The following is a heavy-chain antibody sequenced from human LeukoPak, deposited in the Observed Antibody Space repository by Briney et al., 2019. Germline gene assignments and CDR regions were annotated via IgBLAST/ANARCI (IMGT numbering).Heavy chain of an antibody. CDR2: ISPRSETI. CDR3: ARIDGPTVFTYYMDL. Sequence: PGGSLRLSCAASGFTFNYYWMNWVRHPPGKGLEWVSCISPRSETIYYAESVKGRFTVSRDDSKDSLYLQMHTLRAEDTAVYYCARIDGPTVFTYYMDLWGKGTTVTVAS. CDR1: GFTFNYYW. J-gene: IGHJ6*03. D-gene: IGHD3-16*01. V-gene: IGHV3-48*04.